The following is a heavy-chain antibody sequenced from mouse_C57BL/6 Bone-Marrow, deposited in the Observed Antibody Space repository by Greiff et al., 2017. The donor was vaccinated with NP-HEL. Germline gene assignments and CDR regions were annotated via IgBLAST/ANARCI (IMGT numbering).Heavy chain of an antibody. V-gene: IGHV5-6*01. CDR2: ISSGSSYT. J-gene: IGHJ4*01. CDR3: ARQGFITTAPYAMDY. D-gene: IGHD1-1*01. CDR1: GFTFSSYG. Sequence: EVKLMESGGDLVKPGGSLKLSCAASGFTFSSYGMSWVRQTPDKRLEWVATISSGSSYTYYPDSVKGRFTISRDNAKNTLYLQMSSLKSEDTAMDYCARQGFITTAPYAMDYWGQGTSVTVSS.